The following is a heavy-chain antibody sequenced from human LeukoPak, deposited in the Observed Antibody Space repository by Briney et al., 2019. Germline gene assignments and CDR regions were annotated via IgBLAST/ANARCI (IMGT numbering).Heavy chain of an antibody. V-gene: IGHV3-21*01. CDR1: GFTFSSYS. Sequence: GGSLRLSCAASGFTFSSYSMNWVRQAPGKGLEWVSSISSSSSYIYYADSVKGRFTISRDNAKNSLYLQMNSLRAEDTAVYYCARDPTIVGATGAHFDYWGQGTLGTVSS. CDR3: ARDPTIVGATGAHFDY. D-gene: IGHD1-26*01. CDR2: ISSSSSYI. J-gene: IGHJ4*02.